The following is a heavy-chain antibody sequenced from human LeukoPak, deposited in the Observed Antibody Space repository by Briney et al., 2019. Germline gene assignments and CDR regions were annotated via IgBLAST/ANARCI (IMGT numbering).Heavy chain of an antibody. CDR3: ARVPRGLVAWFDP. V-gene: IGHV1-18*01. J-gene: IGHJ5*02. CDR1: GYTFTSYA. Sequence: ASVKVSCKASGYTFTSYAMHWVRQAPGQGLKWMGWISAYNGNTNYAQKLQGRVSMTTDTSTSTAYMELRSLRSDDTAVYYCARVPRGLVAWFDPWGQGTLVTVSS. CDR2: ISAYNGNT. D-gene: IGHD2-21*01.